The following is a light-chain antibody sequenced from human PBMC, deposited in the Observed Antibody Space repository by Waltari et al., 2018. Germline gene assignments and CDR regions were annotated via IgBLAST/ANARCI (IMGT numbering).Light chain of an antibody. V-gene: IGLV1-44*01. CDR2: TDN. Sequence: QSVLTQPPSASGTPGQRVTISCSGTSSNIGFNTVSWYHQVPGTAPKLLIYTDNRRPAGVPDRFSGSKSGSSASLAISGLQSEDEADYYCAGWDDSLNGWVFGGGTKVTVV. J-gene: IGLJ3*02. CDR1: SSNIGFNT. CDR3: AGWDDSLNGWV.